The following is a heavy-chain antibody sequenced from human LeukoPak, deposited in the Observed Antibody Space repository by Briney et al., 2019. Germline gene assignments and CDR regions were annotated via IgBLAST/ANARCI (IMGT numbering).Heavy chain of an antibody. CDR3: AKHYYGSGSYYREETDY. CDR2: ISYDGSNK. CDR1: GFTFSSYG. V-gene: IGHV3-30*18. J-gene: IGHJ4*02. D-gene: IGHD3-10*01. Sequence: GRSLRLSCAASGFTFSSYGMHRVRQAPGKGLEWVAVISYDGSNKYYADSVKGRFTISRDNTKNTLYLQMNSLRAEDTAVYYCAKHYYGSGSYYREETDYWGQGTLVTVSS.